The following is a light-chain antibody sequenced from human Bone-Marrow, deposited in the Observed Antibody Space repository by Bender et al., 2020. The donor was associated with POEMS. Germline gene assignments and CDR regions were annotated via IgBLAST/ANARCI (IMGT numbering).Light chain of an antibody. CDR2: EVS. CDR1: SDDIGGYNL. Sequence: QSALTQPASVSGSPGQSITISCTGTSDDIGGYNLVSWYQQYPGKAPKVMIYEVSKRPSGVPDRFSGSKSGNTASLTISGLQAEDEADYYCSLYTSSDTRVFGGGTKLTVL. CDR3: SLYTSSDTRV. V-gene: IGLV2-14*01. J-gene: IGLJ2*01.